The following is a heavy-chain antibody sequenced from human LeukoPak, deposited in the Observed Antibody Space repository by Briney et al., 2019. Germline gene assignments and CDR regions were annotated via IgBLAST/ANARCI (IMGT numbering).Heavy chain of an antibody. CDR1: GFTFSSYA. D-gene: IGHD2-2*01. J-gene: IGHJ6*02. CDR2: ISGSGGST. CDR3: AKDGTYCSSTSCPGAYYYYYGMDV. Sequence: GGSLRLSCAASGFTFSSYAMSWVRQAPGKGLEWVSAISGSGGSTYYADSVKGRFTISRDNSKNTLYLQMNSLRAADTAVYYCAKDGTYCSSTSCPGAYYYYYGMDVWGQGTTVTVSS. V-gene: IGHV3-23*01.